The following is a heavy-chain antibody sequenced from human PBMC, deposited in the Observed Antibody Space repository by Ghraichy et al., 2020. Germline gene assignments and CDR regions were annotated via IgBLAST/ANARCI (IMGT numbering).Heavy chain of an antibody. Sequence: GGSLRLSCAASGFTFRNYAMHWVRQAPGKGLDWVAVIWSDGRNKYYADSVKGRFTISRDNSINILYLEMSSLGAEDTAVYYCVTERQPGTNSNGLDHWGQGTLVTVSS. CDR1: GFTFRNYA. V-gene: IGHV3-33*01. CDR2: IWSDGRNK. D-gene: IGHD6-25*01. J-gene: IGHJ4*02. CDR3: VTERQPGTNSNGLDH.